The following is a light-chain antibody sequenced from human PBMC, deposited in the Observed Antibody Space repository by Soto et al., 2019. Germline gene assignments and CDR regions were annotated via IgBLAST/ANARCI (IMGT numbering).Light chain of an antibody. CDR2: EVS. V-gene: IGLV2-14*01. CDR1: SSDVGGYNY. J-gene: IGLJ1*01. CDR3: SSKTTDF. Sequence: QSVLTQPASVSGSPGQSITISCTGTSSDVGGYNYVSWYQQHPGKAPKLMMYEVSNRPSGISNRFSGSKSGNTASLTISGLQAEDEDDYYCSSKTTDFFGTG.